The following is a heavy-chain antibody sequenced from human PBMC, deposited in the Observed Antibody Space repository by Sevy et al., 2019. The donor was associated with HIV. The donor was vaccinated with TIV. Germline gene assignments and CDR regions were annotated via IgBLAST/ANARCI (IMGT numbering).Heavy chain of an antibody. CDR1: GYTFTGYY. D-gene: IGHD3-22*01. V-gene: IGHV1-2*02. Sequence: ASVKVSCKASGYTFTGYYMYWVRQAPGQGLEWMGWINPNSGGTNYAQKFQGRVTMTRDTSISTAYMELSRLRSDDTAVYYCARDLTDYYDSSGYYVPLDYRGQGTLVTVSS. CDR2: INPNSGGT. J-gene: IGHJ4*02. CDR3: ARDLTDYYDSSGYYVPLDY.